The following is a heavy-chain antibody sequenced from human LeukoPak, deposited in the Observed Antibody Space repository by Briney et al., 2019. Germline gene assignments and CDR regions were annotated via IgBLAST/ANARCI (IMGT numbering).Heavy chain of an antibody. Sequence: SETLSLTCTVSCGSISSSSYYWGWLRQPPGKGLEWIGSIYYSGSTYYNPSLKSRVTISVDTSKNQCSLKLSSVTAADTAVYYCARAGPYGDSSFDYWGQGTLVTVSS. CDR1: CGSISSSSYY. D-gene: IGHD4-17*01. CDR2: IYYSGST. V-gene: IGHV4-39*07. J-gene: IGHJ4*02. CDR3: ARAGPYGDSSFDY.